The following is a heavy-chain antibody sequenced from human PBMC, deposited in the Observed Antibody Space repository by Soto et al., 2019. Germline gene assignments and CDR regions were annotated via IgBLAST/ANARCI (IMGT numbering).Heavy chain of an antibody. Sequence: ASVKVSCKASGYAFTIHDINWVRQATGQGLEWMGWMNPNTGNTGFAQKFQGRVTMSRDTSISTAYMELSSLRSEDTAVYYCVRGQPERSGYWGQGTLVTVSS. V-gene: IGHV1-8*01. CDR3: VRGQPERSGY. J-gene: IGHJ4*02. CDR2: MNPNTGNT. CDR1: GYAFTIHD. D-gene: IGHD1-1*01.